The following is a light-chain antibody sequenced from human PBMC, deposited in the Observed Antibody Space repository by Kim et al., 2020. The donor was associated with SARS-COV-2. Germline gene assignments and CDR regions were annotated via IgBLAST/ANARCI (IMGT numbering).Light chain of an antibody. Sequence: SVSPGQTANITCSGDKLGDKYAFWYQQQPGQSPVLLIYQDTKRPSGIPERFSGSNSGITATLTISETQTMDEADYYCQAWDRSTAVFGGGTKVTVL. V-gene: IGLV3-1*01. J-gene: IGLJ3*02. CDR2: QDT. CDR1: KLGDKY. CDR3: QAWDRSTAV.